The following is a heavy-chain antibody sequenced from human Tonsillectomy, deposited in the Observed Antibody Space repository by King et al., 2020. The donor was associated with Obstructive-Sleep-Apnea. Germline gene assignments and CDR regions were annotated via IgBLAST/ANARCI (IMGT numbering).Heavy chain of an antibody. D-gene: IGHD6-6*01. J-gene: IGHJ5*02. V-gene: IGHV4-39*07. CDR3: ARDRREAGRRDHWFDP. Sequence: QLQESGPGLVKPSETLSLTCSVSGGSISSSPYYWGWIRQSPGKGLEWIGTIYSSGSTYYNPSLTSRVTISVDTSKNQFSLKVHSVTAADTALYYCARDRREAGRRDHWFDPWGQGTLVTVSS. CDR2: IYSSGST. CDR1: GGSISSSPYY.